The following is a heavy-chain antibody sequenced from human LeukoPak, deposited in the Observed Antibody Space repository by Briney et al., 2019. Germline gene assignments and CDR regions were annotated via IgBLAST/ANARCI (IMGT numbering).Heavy chain of an antibody. D-gene: IGHD5-12*01. V-gene: IGHV4-4*02. J-gene: IGHJ4*02. CDR3: ASSIRYSGYEADY. CDR1: GGSISSSNW. Sequence: PSGTLSLTCAVSGGSISSSNWWSWVRQPPGTGLEWIGEIYHSGSTNYNPSLKSRVTISADKSKNQFSLKLSSVTAADTAVYYCASSIRYSGYEADYWGQGTLVTVSS. CDR2: IYHSGST.